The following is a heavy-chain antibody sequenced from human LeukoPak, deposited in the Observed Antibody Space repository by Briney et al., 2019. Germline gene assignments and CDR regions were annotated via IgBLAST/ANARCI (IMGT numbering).Heavy chain of an antibody. D-gene: IGHD6-13*01. V-gene: IGHV4-59*01. CDR1: GGSISSYY. CDR3: ARVRYSSSWYYFDY. CDR2: IYYSGST. Sequence: PSETLPLTCTVSGGSISSYYWSWIRQPPGKGLEWIGYIYYSGSTNYNPSLKSRVTISVDTSKNQFSLKLSSVTAADTAVYYCARVRYSSSWYYFDYWGQGTLVTVSS. J-gene: IGHJ4*02.